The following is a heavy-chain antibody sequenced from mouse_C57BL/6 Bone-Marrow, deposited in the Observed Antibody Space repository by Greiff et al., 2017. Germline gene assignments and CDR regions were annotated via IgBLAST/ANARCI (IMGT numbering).Heavy chain of an antibody. D-gene: IGHD4-1*01. CDR3: AKNAGTGYFDY. V-gene: IGHV2-5*01. CDR2: IWRGGST. J-gene: IGHJ2*01. CDR1: GFSLTSYG. Sequence: QVQLKQSGPGLVQPSQSLSITCTVSGFSLTSYGVHWVRQSPGKGLEWLGVIWRGGSTDSNAAFMSRLSITKDNSKRQVFFKKNRLQADDTAIYYCAKNAGTGYFDYWGQGTTLTVSS.